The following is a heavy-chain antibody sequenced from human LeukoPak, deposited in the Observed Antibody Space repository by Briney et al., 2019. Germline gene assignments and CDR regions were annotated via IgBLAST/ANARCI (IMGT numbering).Heavy chain of an antibody. Sequence: SETLSLTCTVSGGSISSYYWSWIRQPPGKGLEWIGYIYYSGSTNYNPSLKSRVTISLDTSKNQFSLKLSSVTAADTAVYYCARGGYFGSGSYLDYWGQGTLVSVSS. D-gene: IGHD3-10*01. J-gene: IGHJ4*02. V-gene: IGHV4-59*01. CDR1: GGSISSYY. CDR2: IYYSGST. CDR3: ARGGYFGSGSYLDY.